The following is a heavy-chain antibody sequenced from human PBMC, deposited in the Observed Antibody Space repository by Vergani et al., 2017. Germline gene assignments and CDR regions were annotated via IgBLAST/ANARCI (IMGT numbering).Heavy chain of an antibody. J-gene: IGHJ4*02. CDR1: GFTFSSYA. D-gene: IGHD6-19*01. CDR2: ISYDGSNK. Sequence: QVQLVESGGGVVQPGRSLRLSCAASGFTFSSYAMHWVRQAPGKGLEWVAVISYDGSNKYYADSVKGRFTISRDNSKNTLYLQMNSLRAEDTAVYYCAKDREWQRWLVRGFDYWGQGTLVTVSS. CDR3: AKDREWQRWLVRGFDY. V-gene: IGHV3-30-3*01.